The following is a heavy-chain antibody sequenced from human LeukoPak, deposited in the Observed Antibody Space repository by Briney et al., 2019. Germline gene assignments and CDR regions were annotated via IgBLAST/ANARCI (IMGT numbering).Heavy chain of an antibody. D-gene: IGHD3-16*01. J-gene: IGHJ4*02. V-gene: IGHV4-39*01. CDR3: ARQSVRGLSYGEDY. Sequence: PSETLSLTCTVSGDSFSSRSYYWGWIRQPPGKGLEWIGTIYYTGSTYYNSSLKSRVTMSIDTSKNHFSLRLSSVTAADTAVYYCARQSVRGLSYGEDYWGQGTLVTVSS. CDR1: GDSFSSRSYY. CDR2: IYYTGST.